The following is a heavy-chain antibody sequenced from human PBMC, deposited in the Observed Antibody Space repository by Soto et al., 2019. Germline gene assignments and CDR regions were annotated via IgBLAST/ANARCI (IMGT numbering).Heavy chain of an antibody. Sequence: QVQLVQSGAELKKPGASVKVSCKASGYTFSNYDMNWVRQATGQGPEWIGWVNPNNGDTGYAQEFQGPVTLTTDISTTTAYMELTSLRSEDTAIYYCAKVSRKGSAIDFDYWGQGTLITVSS. V-gene: IGHV1-8*01. CDR2: VNPNNGDT. D-gene: IGHD3-10*01. J-gene: IGHJ4*02. CDR3: AKVSRKGSAIDFDY. CDR1: GYTFSNYD.